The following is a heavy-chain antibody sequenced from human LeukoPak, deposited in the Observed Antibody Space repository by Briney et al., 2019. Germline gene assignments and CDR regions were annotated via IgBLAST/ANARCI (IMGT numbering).Heavy chain of an antibody. J-gene: IGHJ5*02. Sequence: SETLSLTCAVYGGSFSNYYWTWIRQTPGRGHEWIGESSHTGDITNYNPSLKSRATIFVDSSKKQFSLRVTSVTAADTGIYYCARVPDVTARPCDTWGPGISVNVSS. CDR3: ARVPDVTARPCDT. CDR1: GGSFSNYY. V-gene: IGHV4-34*01. D-gene: IGHD1-1*01. CDR2: SSHTGDIT.